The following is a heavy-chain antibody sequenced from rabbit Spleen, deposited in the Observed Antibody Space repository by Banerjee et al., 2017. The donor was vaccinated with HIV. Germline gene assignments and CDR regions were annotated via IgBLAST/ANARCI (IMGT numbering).Heavy chain of an antibody. Sequence: QSVEESGGDLVKPGGTLTLTCTASGFTLSNHWMCWVRQAPGKGLEWIACINIVTGKSVYASWAKGRFTMSRPSSTTVTLQMTSLTDADTATYFCARDLAGAIGWNFYLLGQGTLVTVS. CDR2: INIVTGKS. V-gene: IGHV1S40*01. D-gene: IGHD4-1*01. CDR1: GFTLSNHW. CDR3: ARDLAGAIGWNFYL. J-gene: IGHJ6*01.